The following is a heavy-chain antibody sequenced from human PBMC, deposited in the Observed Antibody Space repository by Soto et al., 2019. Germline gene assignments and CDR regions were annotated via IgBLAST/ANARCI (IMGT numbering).Heavy chain of an antibody. CDR1: GGYFSGYY. J-gene: IGHJ3*02. CDR2: INHSGST. V-gene: IGHV4-34*01. CDR3: ARAIYCSGGSCQDAFDI. D-gene: IGHD2-15*01. Sequence: PSETQSLTCTVYGGYFSGYYLSWIRQPPGKGLEWIGEINHSGSTNYNPSLKSRVTISVDTSKNQFSLKLSSVTAADTAVYYCARAIYCSGGSCQDAFDIWGQGTMVTVSS.